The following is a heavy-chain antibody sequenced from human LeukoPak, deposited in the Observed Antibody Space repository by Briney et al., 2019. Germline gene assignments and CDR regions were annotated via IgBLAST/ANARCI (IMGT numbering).Heavy chain of an antibody. CDR1: GGSISSGGYY. CDR3: ARVSTTLDSAGYRKDFDY. D-gene: IGHD3-22*01. CDR2: IHDSGRT. Sequence: PSETLSLTCTVSGGSISSGGYYWSWIRQHPGKGLGWIGHIHDSGRTSYNPSLKSRVTMSVDTSKNQFSLNLSSVTAADTAVYFCARVSTTLDSAGYRKDFDYWGQGTLVTVSS. V-gene: IGHV4-61*08. J-gene: IGHJ4*02.